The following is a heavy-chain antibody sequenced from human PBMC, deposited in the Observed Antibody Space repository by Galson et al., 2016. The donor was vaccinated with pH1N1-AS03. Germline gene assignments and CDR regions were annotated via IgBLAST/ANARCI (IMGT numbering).Heavy chain of an antibody. CDR1: GFTFTNYS. CDR2: ISSNTSFI. CDR3: ARARLTDGGIDY. V-gene: IGHV3-21*01. D-gene: IGHD3-16*01. Sequence: SLRLSCAASGFTFTNYSMDWVRQAPGQGLGWVSSISSNTSFIYYGDSVKGRFTISRENAHNSLYLQMNSLGVGDTAIYYCARARLTDGGIDYWGQGTLVTVSS. J-gene: IGHJ4*02.